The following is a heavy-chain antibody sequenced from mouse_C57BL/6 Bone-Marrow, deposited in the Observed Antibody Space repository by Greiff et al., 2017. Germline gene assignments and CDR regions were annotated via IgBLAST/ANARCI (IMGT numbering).Heavy chain of an antibody. V-gene: IGHV2-6*01. Sequence: VQGVESGPGLVAPSQSLSITCTVSGFSLTSYGVDWVRQSPGKGLEWLGVIWGVGSTNYNSALKSRLSISKDNSKSQVFLKMNSLQTDDTAMYYCATIQRKFAYWGQGTLVTVSA. CDR1: GFSLTSYG. CDR3: ATIQRKFAY. CDR2: IWGVGST. J-gene: IGHJ3*01.